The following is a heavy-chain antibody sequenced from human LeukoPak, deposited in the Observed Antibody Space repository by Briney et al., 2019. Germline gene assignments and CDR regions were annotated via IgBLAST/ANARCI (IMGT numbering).Heavy chain of an antibody. Sequence: KTSETLSLTCSVSGDFITNRYWSWVRQSAGKGLEWIGRISTRGNTNYNPSFKSRVTMSVDTSNKHFSLKLTSVTAADTAVYYCVRNWDYWGQGTLVTVSS. CDR3: VRNWDY. CDR2: ISTRGNT. CDR1: GDFITNRY. V-gene: IGHV4-4*07. J-gene: IGHJ4*02. D-gene: IGHD1-1*01.